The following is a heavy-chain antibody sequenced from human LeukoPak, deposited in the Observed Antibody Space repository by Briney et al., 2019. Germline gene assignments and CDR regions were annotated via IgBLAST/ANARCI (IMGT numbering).Heavy chain of an antibody. CDR1: GGSISNYY. J-gene: IGHJ4*02. CDR2: IYYGGGT. V-gene: IGHV4-59*01. Sequence: SETLSLTCTVSGGSISNYYWGWIRQPPGKRLEWIGYIYYGGGTNYNPSLKSRVTMSVDTSKNQFSLELTSVTAADTAVYYCTRENYFDYWGQGTLVTVSS. CDR3: TRENYFDY.